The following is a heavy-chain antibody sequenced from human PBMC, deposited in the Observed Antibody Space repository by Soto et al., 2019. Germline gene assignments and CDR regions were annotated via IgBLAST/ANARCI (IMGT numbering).Heavy chain of an antibody. CDR2: INPSGGST. CDR1: GYTFTSYY. D-gene: IGHD6-19*01. V-gene: IGHV1-46*01. J-gene: IGHJ4*02. Sequence: ASVKVSCPASGYTFTSYYMHWVRQAPGQGLEWMGIINPSGGSTSYAQKFQGRVTMTRDTSTSTVYMELSSLRSEDTAVDYGARGSSGWYFEDWGQGTLVTVAS. CDR3: ARGSSGWYFED.